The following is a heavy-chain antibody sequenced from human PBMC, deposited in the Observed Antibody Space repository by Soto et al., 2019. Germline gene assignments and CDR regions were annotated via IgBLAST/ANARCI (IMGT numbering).Heavy chain of an antibody. D-gene: IGHD3-9*01. V-gene: IGHV2-5*02. CDR2: IYWDDDR. J-gene: IGHJ4*02. CDR1: GFSLSTSGVG. CDR3: VHRLGDFGSRLAFDY. Sequence: SGPTLVNPTQTLTLTCTFSGFSLSTSGVGVGWIRQPPGKALEWLAVIYWDDDRRYSPSLKSRLTITKDTSKNQVVLTMTNMDPEDTATYFCVHRLGDFGSRLAFDYWGQGTLVTVSS.